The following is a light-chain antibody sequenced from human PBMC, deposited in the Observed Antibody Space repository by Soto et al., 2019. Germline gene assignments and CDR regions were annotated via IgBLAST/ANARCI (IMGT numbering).Light chain of an antibody. CDR2: AAS. CDR3: QQSYSTPLFT. J-gene: IGKJ3*01. V-gene: IGKV1-39*01. Sequence: DIQMTQSPSSLSASVGDRVTITCRASQSISSYLNRYQQKPGKAPKLLIYAASSLQSGIPSRISGSGSGTDFTLTISSLQPEDFATYYCQQSYSTPLFTFGPGTKVDIK. CDR1: QSISSY.